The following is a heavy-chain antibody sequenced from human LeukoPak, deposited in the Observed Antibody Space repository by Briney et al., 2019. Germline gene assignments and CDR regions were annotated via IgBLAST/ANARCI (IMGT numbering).Heavy chain of an antibody. Sequence: GASVKVSCKASGYTFTSYGISWVRQAPGQGLEWMGWISAYNGNTNYAQKLQGRDTMTTDTSTSTVYMELRSLRSDDTAVYYCARGGRFGELSRLYGMDVWGKGTTVTVSS. CDR2: ISAYNGNT. J-gene: IGHJ6*04. CDR3: ARGGRFGELSRLYGMDV. CDR1: GYTFTSYG. D-gene: IGHD3-10*01. V-gene: IGHV1-18*04.